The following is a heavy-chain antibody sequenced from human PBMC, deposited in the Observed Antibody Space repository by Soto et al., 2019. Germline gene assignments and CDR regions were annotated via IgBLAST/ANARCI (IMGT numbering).Heavy chain of an antibody. Sequence: PSETLSLTCTVSGGSISSGDYYWSWIRQPPGKGLEWIGYIYYSGSTYYNPSLKSRVTISVDTSKNQFSLKLSSVTAADTAVYYFARAPIFHYSSWYGGQWGQGNLVTVSS. J-gene: IGHJ4*02. CDR3: ARAPIFHYSSWYGGQ. D-gene: IGHD2-2*01. CDR1: GGSISSGDYY. V-gene: IGHV4-30-4*01. CDR2: IYYSGST.